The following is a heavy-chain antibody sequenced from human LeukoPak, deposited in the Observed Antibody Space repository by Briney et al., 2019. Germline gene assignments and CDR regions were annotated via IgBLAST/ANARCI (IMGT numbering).Heavy chain of an antibody. CDR2: ISAYNGNT. J-gene: IGHJ4*02. D-gene: IGHD2-15*01. V-gene: IGHV1-18*01. CDR1: GYTFTSYG. CDR3: AGGGLTDYYFDY. Sequence: ATVNVSCKASGYTFTSYGISWVRQAPGQGLEWMGWISAYNGNTNYAQKLQGRVTMTTDTSTSTAYMELRSLRSDDTAVYYCAGGGLTDYYFDYWGQGTLVTVSS.